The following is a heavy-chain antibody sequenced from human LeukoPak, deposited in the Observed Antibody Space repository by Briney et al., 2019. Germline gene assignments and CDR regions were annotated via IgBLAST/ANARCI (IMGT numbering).Heavy chain of an antibody. D-gene: IGHD3-22*01. V-gene: IGHV3-23*01. Sequence: PGGSLRLSCAASGFTFSSYAMSWVRQAPGKGLEWVSAISGSGGSTYYADSVKGRFTISRDNSKNTLYLQMNSLRAEDTAVYYCAKDKTYYYDSSGYYALWGQGTLVTVSS. J-gene: IGHJ4*02. CDR3: AKDKTYYYDSSGYYAL. CDR2: ISGSGGST. CDR1: GFTFSSYA.